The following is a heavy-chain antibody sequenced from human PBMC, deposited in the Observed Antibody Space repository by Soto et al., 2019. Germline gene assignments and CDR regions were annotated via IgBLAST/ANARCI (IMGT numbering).Heavy chain of an antibody. Sequence: LETLSLTCTVSGGSNSIYYWSWIRQPAGKGLEWIGRIFTSESTNYNPSLKSRVTMSADTSKNQFSLKLRSVTAADTAVYYCAVDYGGNCFDYWGQGIRVTVSS. CDR3: AVDYGGNCFDY. D-gene: IGHD2-21*01. J-gene: IGHJ4*02. V-gene: IGHV4-4*07. CDR2: IFTSEST. CDR1: GGSNSIYY.